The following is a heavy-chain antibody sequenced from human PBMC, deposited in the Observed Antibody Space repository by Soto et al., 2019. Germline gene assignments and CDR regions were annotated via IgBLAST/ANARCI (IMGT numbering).Heavy chain of an antibody. Sequence: VQLVESGGDLVQPGGSLRLSCVASGFTFSPYWMSWVRQAPGRGLHWVATINNDGSEKYYADSVKGRFTISRDNARDSLYLQLTSLRAEDTAIYYCARGSNQDYWGQGTLVAVSS. CDR3: ARGSNQDY. D-gene: IGHD2-8*01. J-gene: IGHJ4*02. CDR1: GFTFSPYW. CDR2: INNDGSEK. V-gene: IGHV3-7*03.